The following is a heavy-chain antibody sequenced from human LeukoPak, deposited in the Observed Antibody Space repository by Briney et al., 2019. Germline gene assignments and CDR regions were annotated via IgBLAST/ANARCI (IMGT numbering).Heavy chain of an antibody. Sequence: GGSLRLSCAASGFTFSDYAMTWVRQPPPKGLQWVSSISGSGSRTYYTESVKGRFTISRDNSKNTLYLQMNSLRADETAIYYCASRPRADIGPLDFWGQGTLVTVSS. V-gene: IGHV3-23*01. CDR1: GFTFSDYA. CDR3: ASRPRADIGPLDF. CDR2: ISGSGSRT. J-gene: IGHJ4*02. D-gene: IGHD1-14*01.